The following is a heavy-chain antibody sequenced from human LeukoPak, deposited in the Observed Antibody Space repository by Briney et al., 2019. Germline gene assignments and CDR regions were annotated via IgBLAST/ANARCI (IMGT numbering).Heavy chain of an antibody. Sequence: PSETLSLTCTVSGGSIGGDYWTWIRQPPGKGLQYIGYMYHTGATNYNPSLKSRVTMSVDTSKNQFSLKLNSVTAGDTAVYFCAKYGKSGWSIDNWGQGTLVTVSS. D-gene: IGHD6-19*01. CDR2: MYHTGAT. J-gene: IGHJ4*02. CDR1: GGSIGGDY. CDR3: AKYGKSGWSIDN. V-gene: IGHV4-59*08.